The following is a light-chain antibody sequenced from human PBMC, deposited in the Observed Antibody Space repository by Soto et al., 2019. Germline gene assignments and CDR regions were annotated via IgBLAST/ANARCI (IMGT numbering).Light chain of an antibody. CDR2: QSS. V-gene: IGKV1-5*03. CDR1: QGIARW. J-gene: IGKJ1*01. Sequence: IQMTQSPSSLSASVGDRVTITCRASQGIARWLAWYQQRPGKAPKLLISQSSNLESGVPSRFSGSGSGAEFTLTFSNLQSDDFATYDCQQYKDFRTFGQG. CDR3: QQYKDFRT.